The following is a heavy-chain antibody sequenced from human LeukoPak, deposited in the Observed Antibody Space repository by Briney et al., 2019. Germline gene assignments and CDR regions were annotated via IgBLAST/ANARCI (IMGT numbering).Heavy chain of an antibody. D-gene: IGHD3-10*02. J-gene: IGHJ6*04. CDR1: GLTVSKNH. V-gene: IGHV3-53*01. CDR3: AELGITMIGGV. Sequence: PGGSLRLSCAASGLTVSKNHMSWVRQAPGKGLESVSVIYSGGSTYYADSVKGRFTISRDNSKNTLYLQMNSLRAEDTAVYYCAELGITMIGGVWGKGTTVTISS. CDR2: IYSGGST.